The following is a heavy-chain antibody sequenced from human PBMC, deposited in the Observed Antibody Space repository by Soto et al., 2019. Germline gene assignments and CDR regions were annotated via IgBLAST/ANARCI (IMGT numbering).Heavy chain of an antibody. D-gene: IGHD6-13*01. CDR3: ARDQGVAAAGITWFDP. CDR2: IHSSGST. V-gene: IGHV4-4*07. J-gene: IGHJ5*02. Sequence: KPSDTLSLNCTVSGASMNSYHWSWIRQPAGKGLEWIGHIHSSGSTNYNPSLKSRVTMSVDTSKNQFSLRLMSLTAADTAVYYCARDQGVAAAGITWFDPWGQGSLVTVSS. CDR1: GASMNSYH.